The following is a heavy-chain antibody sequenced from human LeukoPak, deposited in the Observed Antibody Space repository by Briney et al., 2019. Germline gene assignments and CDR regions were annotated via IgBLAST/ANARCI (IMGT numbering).Heavy chain of an antibody. Sequence: GGSLRLSCTASGFTFGDYAMSWFRQAPGKGLEWVGFIRSKAYGGTTEYAASVKGRFTISRDYSKSIAYLQMNSLRAEDTAVYYCASRGLRFDNGNYFDYWGQGTLVTVSS. CDR1: GFTFGDYA. D-gene: IGHD3-3*01. J-gene: IGHJ4*02. CDR3: ASRGLRFDNGNYFDY. CDR2: IRSKAYGGTT. V-gene: IGHV3-49*03.